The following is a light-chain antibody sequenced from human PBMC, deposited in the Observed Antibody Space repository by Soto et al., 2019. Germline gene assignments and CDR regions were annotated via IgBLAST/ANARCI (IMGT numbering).Light chain of an antibody. Sequence: QSALTQPASVSGSPGQSIAISCTGTSSDIGSYNYVSWYQQHPGKAPKLMIHEVSNRPSGVSVRFSGSKSGNTASLTISGLQADDEADYYCSSHTTYSTRVFGTGTKLTVL. CDR3: SSHTTYSTRV. V-gene: IGLV2-14*01. CDR1: SSDIGSYNY. J-gene: IGLJ1*01. CDR2: EVS.